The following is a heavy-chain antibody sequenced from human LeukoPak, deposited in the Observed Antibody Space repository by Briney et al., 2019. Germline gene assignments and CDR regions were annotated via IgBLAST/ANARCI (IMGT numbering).Heavy chain of an antibody. J-gene: IGHJ5*02. Sequence: EASVKVSCKVSGYTLTELSMHWVRQAPGKGLEWMGGFDPEDGEAIYAQKFQGRVTMTEDTSTDTAYMELSSLRSEDTAVYYCANMVVQRVGGWFDPWGQGTLVTVSS. CDR1: GYTLTELS. D-gene: IGHD2-21*01. CDR3: ANMVVQRVGGWFDP. V-gene: IGHV1-24*01. CDR2: FDPEDGEA.